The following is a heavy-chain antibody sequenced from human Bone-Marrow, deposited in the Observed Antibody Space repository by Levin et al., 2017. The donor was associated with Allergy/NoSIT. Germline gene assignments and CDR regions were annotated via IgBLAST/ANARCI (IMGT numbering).Heavy chain of an antibody. V-gene: IGHV1-8*01. Sequence: PGESLKISCKASGYTFTSYDIHWVRQATGQGLEWMGWMNPSSGNTGYSQKFQGRVTMTRNTSISTAYMELSSLRSDDTAVFYCARMTAGDSEEDYWGQGTLVTVSS. CDR1: GYTFTSYD. CDR3: ARMTAGDSEEDY. D-gene: IGHD3-16*01. J-gene: IGHJ4*02. CDR2: MNPSSGNT.